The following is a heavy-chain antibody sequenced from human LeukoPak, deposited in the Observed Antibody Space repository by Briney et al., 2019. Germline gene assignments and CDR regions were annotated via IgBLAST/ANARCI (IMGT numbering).Heavy chain of an antibody. D-gene: IGHD2-15*01. J-gene: IGHJ4*02. V-gene: IGHV1-69*13. CDR3: AIGSGYCSAGSCYTAFDY. CDR2: IIPIFGTP. CDR1: GGTFSSYA. Sequence: SVKVSCKASGGTFSSYAISWVRQAPGQGLEWMGGIIPIFGTPNYAQKFQGRVTITADESTSTVYMELSSLRSEDTAVYYCAIGSGYCSAGSCYTAFDYWGQGTLVTVSS.